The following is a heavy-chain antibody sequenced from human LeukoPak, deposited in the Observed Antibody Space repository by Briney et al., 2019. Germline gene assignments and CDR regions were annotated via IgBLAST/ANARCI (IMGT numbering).Heavy chain of an antibody. CDR1: GGSVYTSDYY. J-gene: IGHJ4*02. Sequence: SETLSLTCTVSGGSVYTSDYYWGWARQPPGKGPEWVGDIFYTGKTNYNPSLKSRVSISIDTSKNQFSQKLTSVTAADTAVYYCARVFDSWGQGTLVTVSS. CDR3: ARVFDS. CDR2: IFYTGKT. V-gene: IGHV4-39*07.